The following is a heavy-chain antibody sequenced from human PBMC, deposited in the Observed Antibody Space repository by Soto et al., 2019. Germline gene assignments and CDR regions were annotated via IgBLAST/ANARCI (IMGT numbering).Heavy chain of an antibody. J-gene: IGHJ6*02. Sequence: PRESRKIACKGSGYSFTSYWIGWVRQMPGKGLEWMGIIYPGDSDTRYSPSFQGQVTISADKSISTAYLQWSSLKASDTAMYYCARRSGGAYYYYYGMDVWGQGTTVTVS. CDR1: GYSFTSYW. V-gene: IGHV5-51*01. D-gene: IGHD3-16*01. CDR3: ARRSGGAYYYYYGMDV. CDR2: IYPGDSDT.